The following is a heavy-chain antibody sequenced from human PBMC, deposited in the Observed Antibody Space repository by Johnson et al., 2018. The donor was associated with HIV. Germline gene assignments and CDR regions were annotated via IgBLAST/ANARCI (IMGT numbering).Heavy chain of an antibody. J-gene: IGHJ3*02. CDR2: ISWNSGSI. Sequence: VQLVESGGGLVQPGRSLRLSCAASGFTFDDYAMHWVRQPPGKGLEWVSGISWNSGSIGHADSVKGRFTISRDNAKNSRYLQMNNLRPEDTALYYCVRSYSRTFDIWGQGTMGTVSS. D-gene: IGHD2-21*01. CDR1: GFTFDDYA. CDR3: VRSYSRTFDI. V-gene: IGHV3-9*01.